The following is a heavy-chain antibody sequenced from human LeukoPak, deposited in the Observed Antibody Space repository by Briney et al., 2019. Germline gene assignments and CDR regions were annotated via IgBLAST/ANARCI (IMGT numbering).Heavy chain of an antibody. V-gene: IGHV3-21*01. Sequence: GGSLRLSCAASAFSLSAYNMNWVRQAPGKGLEWVSSISYTGTYIYYADSVKGRFTISRDNAKNSLYLQMNSLRAEDTAVYYCARTYGSGSYFTFDYWGQGTLVTVSS. CDR3: ARTYGSGSYFTFDY. CDR2: ISYTGTYI. CDR1: AFSLSAYN. D-gene: IGHD3-10*01. J-gene: IGHJ4*02.